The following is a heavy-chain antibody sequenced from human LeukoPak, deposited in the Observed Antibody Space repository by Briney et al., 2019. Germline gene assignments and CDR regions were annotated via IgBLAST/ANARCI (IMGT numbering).Heavy chain of an antibody. CDR2: MYYTGST. CDR1: SGSLSSDY. Sequence: SETLSVTCSDSSGSLSSDYWARMRQPPGKGLEGIGYMYYTGSTNYNTSLKSRVTILLATSKNHFSLKLRPVAAADPAVYYLGRVGVVYGTAVCGWGNTVTVSS. V-gene: IGHV4-59*01. D-gene: IGHD2-8*01. CDR3: GRVGVVYGTAV. J-gene: IGHJ6*04.